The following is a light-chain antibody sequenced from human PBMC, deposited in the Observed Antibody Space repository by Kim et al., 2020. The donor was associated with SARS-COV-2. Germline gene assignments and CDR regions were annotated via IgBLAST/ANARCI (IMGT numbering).Light chain of an antibody. CDR1: IGRVASNY. V-gene: IGLV6-57*01. CDR3: QSYDSSNPHVV. Sequence: VTISCTRSIGRVASNYVQWYQQRPGSSPTTVIYEDNQRPSGVPDRFSGSIDSSSNSASLTISGLKTEDEADYYCQSYDSSNPHVVFGGGTQLTVL. J-gene: IGLJ2*01. CDR2: EDN.